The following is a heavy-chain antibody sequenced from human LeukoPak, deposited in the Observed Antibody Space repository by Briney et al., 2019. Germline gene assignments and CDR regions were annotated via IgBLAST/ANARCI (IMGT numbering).Heavy chain of an antibody. CDR3: ASGQGTTRPPSLDY. Sequence: ASVKVSCKASGYTFASYDINWVRQATGQGLEWMGWMNPNSGNTGYAQKFQGRVTMTRNTSISTAYMELSSLRSEDTAVYYCASGQGTTRPPSLDYWGQGTLVTVSS. D-gene: IGHD4-17*01. CDR1: GYTFASYD. J-gene: IGHJ4*02. CDR2: MNPNSGNT. V-gene: IGHV1-8*01.